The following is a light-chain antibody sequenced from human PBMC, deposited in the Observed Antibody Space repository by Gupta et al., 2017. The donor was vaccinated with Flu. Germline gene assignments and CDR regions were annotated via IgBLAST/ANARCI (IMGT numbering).Light chain of an antibody. V-gene: IGKV4-1*01. J-gene: IGKJ4*01. CDR1: QSVLSSSNNKNY. CDR2: WAS. Sequence: SLGERATINCKSSQSVLSSSNNKNYLSWYQQKPGQPPELLIYWASTRESGVPDRFSGSGSGTDFTLTISSLQAEDMAVYYCQQYYFTPPTFGGGTQVEIK. CDR3: QQYYFTPPT.